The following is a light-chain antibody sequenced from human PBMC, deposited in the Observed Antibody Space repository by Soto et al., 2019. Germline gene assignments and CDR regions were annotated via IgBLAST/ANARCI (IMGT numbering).Light chain of an antibody. Sequence: EIVLTQSPGTLSLSPGQRATLSCSASQSVTNNYLAWYQHKRGQAPRLLIDGASSRATGIPDRFSGSGSGTDFTLTISRAEPADFAVYYCQQYGSSPITFGQGTRLEIK. CDR1: QSVTNNY. CDR3: QQYGSSPIT. V-gene: IGKV3-20*01. J-gene: IGKJ5*01. CDR2: GAS.